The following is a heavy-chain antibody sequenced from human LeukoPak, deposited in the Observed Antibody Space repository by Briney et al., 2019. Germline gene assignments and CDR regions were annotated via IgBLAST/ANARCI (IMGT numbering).Heavy chain of an antibody. CDR2: IYYSGST. V-gene: IGHV4-59*08. D-gene: IGHD3-9*01. CDR3: ARLLTGSRTKKNFYYFGMDV. Sequence: PSETLSLTCTVSGDSISSYYWSWIRQPPGKGLEWIGYIYYSGSTNYNPSLKSRVTISVDTSKNQFSLKLSSVTAADTAVYYCARLLTGSRTKKNFYYFGMDVWGQGTTVTVSS. J-gene: IGHJ6*02. CDR1: GDSISSYY.